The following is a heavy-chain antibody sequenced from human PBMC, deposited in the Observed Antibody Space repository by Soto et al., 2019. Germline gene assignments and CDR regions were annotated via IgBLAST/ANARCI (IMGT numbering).Heavy chain of an antibody. D-gene: IGHD3-16*01. CDR3: ASGGNWFDH. CDR1: GGSISNYY. CDR2: MYYNGNI. V-gene: IGHV4-59*01. J-gene: IGHJ5*02. Sequence: SEXLSLTCNVSGGSISNYYWTWVRQSPEKGLEWIGYMYYNGNINYNPSLKSRVTISIDTSKNQFSLTLKSVTAADTAVYYCASGGNWFDHWGQGVLVTVSS.